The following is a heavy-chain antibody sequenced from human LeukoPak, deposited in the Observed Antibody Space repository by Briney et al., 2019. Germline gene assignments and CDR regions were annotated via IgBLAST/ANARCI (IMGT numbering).Heavy chain of an antibody. D-gene: IGHD2-15*01. CDR2: IYYSGST. V-gene: IGHV4-59*01. J-gene: IGHJ4*02. CDR3: ARGGYCSGGSCHLVY. Sequence: SETLSLTCTVSGGSISSYYWSWIRQPPGKGQEWIGYIYYSGSTNYNPSLKSRVTISVDTSKNQLSLKLSSVTAADTAVYYCARGGYCSGGSCHLVYWGQGTLVTVSS. CDR1: GGSISSYY.